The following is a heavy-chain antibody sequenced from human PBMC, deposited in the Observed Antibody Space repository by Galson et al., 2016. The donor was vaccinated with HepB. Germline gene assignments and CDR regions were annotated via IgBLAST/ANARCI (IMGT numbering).Heavy chain of an antibody. CDR3: AKSWRGLDP. CDR1: FDSIRSFY. Sequence: SETLSLTCTVTFDSIRSFYWAWIRQVPGKGLEWIGYVQYTGNTNYNPSLKSRLTISADTSKNQFSLKLTSVTPADTAVYFCAKSWRGLDPWGPGTLVTVSS. D-gene: IGHD1-1*01. V-gene: IGHV4-59*12. J-gene: IGHJ5*02. CDR2: VQYTGNT.